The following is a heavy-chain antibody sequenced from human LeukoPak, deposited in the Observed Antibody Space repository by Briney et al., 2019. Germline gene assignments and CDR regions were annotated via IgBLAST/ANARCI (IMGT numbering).Heavy chain of an antibody. CDR3: AKDHQSPLMAFGSRRRGFDP. V-gene: IGHV3-23*01. CDR1: GFTFSSYA. D-gene: IGHD2-8*01. CDR2: ISGSGGST. Sequence: PGGSLRLSCAASGFTFSSYAMSWVRQAPGKGLEWVSAISGSGGSTYYADSVKGRFTISRDNSKNTLYLQMNSLRAEDTAVYYCAKDHQSPLMAFGSRRRGFDPWGQGTLVTVSS. J-gene: IGHJ5*02.